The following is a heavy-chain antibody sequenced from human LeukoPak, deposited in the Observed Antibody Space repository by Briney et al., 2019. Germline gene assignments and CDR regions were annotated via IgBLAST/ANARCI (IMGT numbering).Heavy chain of an antibody. Sequence: ASVKVSCKASGYTFTSYGISWVRQAPGQGLEWMGWINPNSGGTNYAQKFQGRVTMTRDTSISTAYMELSRLRSDDTAVYYCARRTLYYYDSSGYYYDYWGQGTLVTVSS. J-gene: IGHJ4*02. V-gene: IGHV1-2*02. CDR3: ARRTLYYYDSSGYYYDY. CDR1: GYTFTSYG. D-gene: IGHD3-22*01. CDR2: INPNSGGT.